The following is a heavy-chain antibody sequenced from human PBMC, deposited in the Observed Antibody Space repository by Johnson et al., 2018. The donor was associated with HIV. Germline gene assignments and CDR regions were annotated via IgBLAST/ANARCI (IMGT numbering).Heavy chain of an antibody. Sequence: VQLVESGGGLVQPGGSLRLSCAASGFTFSSYDMHWVRQATGKGLEWVSGIGSTGDTYYPGSVKGRFTISRDNSKNTLYLQMNSLRAEDTAVYYCARDPPSYGSGSYFRAFDIWGQGTMVTVSS. CDR3: ARDPPSYGSGSYFRAFDI. D-gene: IGHD3-10*01. CDR1: GFTFSSYD. CDR2: IGSTGDT. J-gene: IGHJ3*02. V-gene: IGHV3-13*04.